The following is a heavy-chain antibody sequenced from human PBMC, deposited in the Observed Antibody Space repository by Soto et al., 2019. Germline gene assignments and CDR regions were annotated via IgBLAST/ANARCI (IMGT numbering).Heavy chain of an antibody. J-gene: IGHJ4*01. CDR3: ARGLGGRSDF. V-gene: IGHV4-34*01. Sequence: SETLSLTCAVYGESFSAYHWSWIRQPPGKGLEWIGEISHSGSTNYNPSLKSRVTISVDTSKNQFSLKLRSLTAADTAVYYCARGLGGRSDFWGHGNLVTVSS. CDR1: GESFSAYH. CDR2: ISHSGST.